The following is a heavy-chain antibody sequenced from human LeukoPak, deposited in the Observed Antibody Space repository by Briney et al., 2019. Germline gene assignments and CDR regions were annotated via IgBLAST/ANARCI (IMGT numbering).Heavy chain of an antibody. D-gene: IGHD5-24*01. Sequence: HAGGSLRLSCAASGFTFSSYSMNWVRQAPGKGLEWVSYISSSSSTIYYADSVKGRFTISRDNAKNSLYLQMNSLRAEDTAVYYCARVVGGRDGYNGGFDYWGQGTLVTVSS. CDR1: GFTFSSYS. V-gene: IGHV3-48*04. J-gene: IGHJ4*02. CDR2: ISSSSSTI. CDR3: ARVVGGRDGYNGGFDY.